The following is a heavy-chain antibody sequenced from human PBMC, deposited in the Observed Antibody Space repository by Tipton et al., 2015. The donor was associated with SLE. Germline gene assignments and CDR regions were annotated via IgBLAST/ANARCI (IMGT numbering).Heavy chain of an antibody. J-gene: IGHJ4*02. D-gene: IGHD3-3*01. CDR1: GFSFSSYD. V-gene: IGHV3-33*01. CDR2: IWHDGSNK. CDR3: ARDGVKGVVPIFDF. Sequence: SGFSFSSYDMHWVRQAPGKRLEWVAVIWHDGSNKYYADSVKGRFTMSRDNSKNTLYLQMNSLRAEDTAMYYCARDGVKGVVPIFDFWGQGTLVTVSS.